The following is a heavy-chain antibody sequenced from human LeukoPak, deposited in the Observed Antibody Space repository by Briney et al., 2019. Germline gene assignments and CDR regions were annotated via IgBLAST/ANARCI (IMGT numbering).Heavy chain of an antibody. D-gene: IGHD3-3*01. CDR3: AKGPGYDFWSGYPAGAFDI. V-gene: IGHV3-23*01. CDR1: GFTFSSYA. Sequence: GGSLRLSCAASGFTFSSYAMSWVRQAPGKGLEWVSAISGSGGSTYYADSVKGRFTISRDNSKNTLYLQMNSLRAEDTAVYYCAKGPGYDFWSGYPAGAFDIWGQGTMVTVSS. J-gene: IGHJ3*02. CDR2: ISGSGGST.